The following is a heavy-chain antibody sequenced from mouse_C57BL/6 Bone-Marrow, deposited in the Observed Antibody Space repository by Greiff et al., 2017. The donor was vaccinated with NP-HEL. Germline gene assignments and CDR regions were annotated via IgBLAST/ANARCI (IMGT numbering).Heavy chain of an antibody. D-gene: IGHD1-1*01. CDR2: IYPGDGDT. J-gene: IGHJ2*01. V-gene: IGHV1-80*01. Sequence: QVQLQQSGAELVKPGASVKISCKASGYAFSSYWMNWVKQRPGKGLEWIGQIYPGDGDTNYNGKFKGKATLTADKSSSTAYMQLSSLTSEDSAVYFCASPFYYGSRYYFDYWGQGTTLTVSS. CDR1: GYAFSSYW. CDR3: ASPFYYGSRYYFDY.